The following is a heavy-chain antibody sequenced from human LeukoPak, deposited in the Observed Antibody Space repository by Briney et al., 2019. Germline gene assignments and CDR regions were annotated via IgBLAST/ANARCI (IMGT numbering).Heavy chain of an antibody. CDR3: LGYGNDNP. CDR2: MSPDGNGK. J-gene: IGHJ4*02. CDR1: EFTFTNYW. V-gene: IGHV3-7*03. Sequence: GGSLRLSCAITEFTFTNYWKNWVRQASGKGLEWVANMSPDGNGKEYVDSVKGRFTISTDNAKKTLYLQMNSLRVEDTAIYYCLGYGNDNPWGQGALVTVSS. D-gene: IGHD5-12*01.